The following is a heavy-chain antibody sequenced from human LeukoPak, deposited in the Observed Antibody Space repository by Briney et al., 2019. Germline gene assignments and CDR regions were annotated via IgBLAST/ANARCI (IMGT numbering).Heavy chain of an antibody. CDR3: AKDHRVYDKTPTAFDI. J-gene: IGHJ3*02. D-gene: IGHD5/OR15-5a*01. Sequence: GSLRLSCAASGFTFSSYAMNWVRQAPGKGLEWVSAVSGSGGGTYYADSVKGRFTISRDNSKTTLYLQMNSLRAEDTAVYYCAKDHRVYDKTPTAFDIWGQGTLVTVSS. CDR2: VSGSGGGT. CDR1: GFTFSSYA. V-gene: IGHV3-23*01.